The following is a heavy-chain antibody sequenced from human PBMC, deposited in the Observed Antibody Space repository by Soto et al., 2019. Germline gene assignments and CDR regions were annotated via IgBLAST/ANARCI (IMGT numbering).Heavy chain of an antibody. V-gene: IGHV4-59*08. CDR1: GGSISSYY. CDR2: IYYSGST. Sequence: SETLSLTCTVSGGSISSYYWSWIRQPPGKGLEWIGYIYYSGSTNCNPSLKSRVTISVDTSKNQFSLKLSSVTAADTAVYYCASLFLGPTAATEYDAFDIWGQGTMVTVSS. D-gene: IGHD2-15*01. CDR3: ASLFLGPTAATEYDAFDI. J-gene: IGHJ3*02.